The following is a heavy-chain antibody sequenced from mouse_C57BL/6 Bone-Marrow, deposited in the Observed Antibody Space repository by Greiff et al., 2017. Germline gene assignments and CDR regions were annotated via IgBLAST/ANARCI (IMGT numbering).Heavy chain of an antibody. D-gene: IGHD2-3*01. J-gene: IGHJ2*01. CDR2: ISYDGSN. CDR3: ARRDDGYYFYFDY. Sequence: EVKLEESGPGLVKPSQSLSLTCSVTGYSITSGYYWNWLRQFPGNKLEWMGYISYDGSNNYNPSLKNRISITRDTSKNQFFLKLNSVTTEDTATYYCARRDDGYYFYFDYWGQGTTLTVSS. V-gene: IGHV3-6*01. CDR1: GYSITSGYY.